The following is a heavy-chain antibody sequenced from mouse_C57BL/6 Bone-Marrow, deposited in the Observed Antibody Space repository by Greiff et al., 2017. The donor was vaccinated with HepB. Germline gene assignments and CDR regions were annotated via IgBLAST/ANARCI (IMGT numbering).Heavy chain of an antibody. CDR2: INPNNGGT. CDR1: GYTFTDYY. Sequence: EVQLQQSGPELVKPGASVKISCKASGYTFTDYYMNWVKQSHGKSLEWIGDINPNNGGTSYNQKFKGKATLTVDKSSSTAYMELRSLTSEDSAVYYCARGPVVAPFDYWGQGTTLTVSS. V-gene: IGHV1-26*01. D-gene: IGHD1-1*01. CDR3: ARGPVVAPFDY. J-gene: IGHJ2*01.